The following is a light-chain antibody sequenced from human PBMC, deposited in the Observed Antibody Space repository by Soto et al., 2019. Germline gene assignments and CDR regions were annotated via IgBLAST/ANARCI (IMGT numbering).Light chain of an antibody. V-gene: IGLV2-8*01. CDR2: EVS. Sequence: QSALTQPPSASGSPGQSVTISCTGTSSDVGSYNYVSWYQQHPGKAPKLMIYEVSKRPLGVPDRFSGSKYGNTASLTVSGLQAEDEADYYCSSYAGSNNWVFGGGTKLTVL. CDR3: SSYAGSNNWV. J-gene: IGLJ3*02. CDR1: SSDVGSYNY.